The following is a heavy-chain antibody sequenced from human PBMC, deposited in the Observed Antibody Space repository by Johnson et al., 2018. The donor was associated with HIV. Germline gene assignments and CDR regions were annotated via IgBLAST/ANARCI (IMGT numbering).Heavy chain of an antibody. CDR3: GRDFKATELGDAFDI. CDR1: GFTFSSYA. Sequence: QVQLVESGGGVVQPGRSLRLSCAASGFTFSSYAMHWVRQAPGKGLEWVAVISYDGSNKYYADSVKGRFTISRDNSKNTLYLQMNSLRAEDTAVVYCGRDFKATELGDAFDIWGQGTMVTVSS. V-gene: IGHV3-30-3*01. D-gene: IGHD7-27*01. CDR2: ISYDGSNK. J-gene: IGHJ3*02.